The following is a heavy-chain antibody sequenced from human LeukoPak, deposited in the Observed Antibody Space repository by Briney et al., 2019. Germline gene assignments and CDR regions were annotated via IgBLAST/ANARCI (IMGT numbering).Heavy chain of an antibody. J-gene: IGHJ4*02. V-gene: IGHV1-3*01. D-gene: IGHD6-19*01. CDR2: INAGNGNT. Sequence: ASVKVSCKASGYTFTSYAMHWVRQAPGQRLEWMGWINAGNGNTKYSQKFQGRVTMTEDTSTDTAYMELSSLRSEDTAVYYCATRPSSVPAGGFKEYYFDYWGQGTLVTVSS. CDR1: GYTFTSYA. CDR3: ATRPSSVPAGGFKEYYFDY.